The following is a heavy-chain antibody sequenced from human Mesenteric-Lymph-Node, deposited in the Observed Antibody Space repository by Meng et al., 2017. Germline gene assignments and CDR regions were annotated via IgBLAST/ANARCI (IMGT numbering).Heavy chain of an antibody. D-gene: IGHD3-10*01. J-gene: IGHJ4*02. CDR3: ARSPHRPKIDHYYGSEPYYFDY. Sequence: SAKVSCKASGGTFSSYTISWVRQAPGQGLEWMGGITPIFGTANYAQKFQGRVTITADKSTSTAYMGLSSLRSEDTAVYYCARSPHRPKIDHYYGSEPYYFDYWGQGTLVTVSS. CDR1: GGTFSSYT. CDR2: ITPIFGTA. V-gene: IGHV1-69*06.